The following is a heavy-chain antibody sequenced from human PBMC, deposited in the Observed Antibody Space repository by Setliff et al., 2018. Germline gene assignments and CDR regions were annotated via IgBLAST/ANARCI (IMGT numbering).Heavy chain of an antibody. CDR1: ASTFNKYA. Sequence: GGSLRLSCAASASTFNKYAVTWLRQAPGKGLEWVSSITVSGHSTYADSVKGRFSISRGNSRNTLYLQMNSLRAEDTASYFCSRDPNGDYVGAFDSWSQGALVTVS. CDR3: SRDPNGDYVGAFDS. D-gene: IGHD4-17*01. J-gene: IGHJ5*01. V-gene: IGHV3-23*01. CDR2: ITVSGHST.